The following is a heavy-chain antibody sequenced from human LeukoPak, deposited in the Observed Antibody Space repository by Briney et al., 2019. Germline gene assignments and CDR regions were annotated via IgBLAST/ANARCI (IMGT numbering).Heavy chain of an antibody. CDR1: GFTFSSHA. V-gene: IGHV3-21*01. Sequence: GGSLRLSCAASGFTFSSHAMSWVRQAPGKGLEWVSSISSSSSYIYYADSVKGRFTISRDNAKNSLYLQMNSLRAEDTAVYYCARDTAMALDYWGQGTLVTVSS. CDR2: ISSSSSYI. CDR3: ARDTAMALDY. J-gene: IGHJ4*02. D-gene: IGHD5-18*01.